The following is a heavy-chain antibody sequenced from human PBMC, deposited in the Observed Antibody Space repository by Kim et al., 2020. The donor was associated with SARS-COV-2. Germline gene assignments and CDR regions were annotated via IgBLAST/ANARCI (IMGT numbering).Heavy chain of an antibody. CDR3: ARLYYDSSGYLIDY. D-gene: IGHD3-22*01. CDR2: ISSSGNTL. J-gene: IGHJ4*02. V-gene: IGHV3-48*03. CDR1: GFTFNKYE. Sequence: GGSLRLSCAASGFTFNKYEMSWVRQAPGKGLELISYISSSGNTLYYADSVKGRFTISRDDARKSLYLQMHSLRPEDTAVYYCARLYYDSSGYLIDYWGQGTLVTVSS.